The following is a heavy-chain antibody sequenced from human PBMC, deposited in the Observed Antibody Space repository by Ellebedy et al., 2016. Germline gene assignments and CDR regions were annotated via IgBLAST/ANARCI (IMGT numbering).Heavy chain of an antibody. CDR2: INDIGGST. CDR3: GTTDYYYYYMDV. CDR1: GFTFSSYW. Sequence: GGSLRLXXAASGFTFSSYWMSWVRQAPGKGLEWVSAINDIGGSTYYADSVKGRFTISRDNSKNTLYLQMNSLRAEDTAVYYCGTTDYYYYYMDVWGKGTTVTVSS. V-gene: IGHV3-23*01. D-gene: IGHD2/OR15-2a*01. J-gene: IGHJ6*03.